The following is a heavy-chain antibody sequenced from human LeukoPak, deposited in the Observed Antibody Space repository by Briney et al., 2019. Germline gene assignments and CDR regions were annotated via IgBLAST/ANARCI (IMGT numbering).Heavy chain of an antibody. CDR2: IKQDGSEK. CDR1: GFTFRNYW. J-gene: IGHJ3*01. CDR3: ARPKNNFEDTDACDL. D-gene: IGHD1-20*01. V-gene: IGHV3-7*01. Sequence: PGGSLSLSCAASGFTFRNYWMNWVRQAPGKGLEWVANIKQDGSEKRYVDSVKGRFTISRDNAHNSVFLQMNSLRAEDTAVYYCARPKNNFEDTDACDLWGRGTVVTVSP.